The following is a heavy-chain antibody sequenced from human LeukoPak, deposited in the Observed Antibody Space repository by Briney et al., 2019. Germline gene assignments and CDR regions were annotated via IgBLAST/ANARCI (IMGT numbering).Heavy chain of an antibody. J-gene: IGHJ6*02. V-gene: IGHV4-59*01. D-gene: IGHD3-10*01. CDR1: GGSISSYY. CDR2: IYYSGST. CDR3: ARSTYGSGSYYYYGMDV. Sequence: SETLSLTCTVSGGSISSYYSSWIRRPPRKGLGWIGYIYYSGSTTYNPSLNSRITISVDTSKNQFSLKLSSVTAADTAVYYCARSTYGSGSYYYYGMDVWGQGTTVTVSS.